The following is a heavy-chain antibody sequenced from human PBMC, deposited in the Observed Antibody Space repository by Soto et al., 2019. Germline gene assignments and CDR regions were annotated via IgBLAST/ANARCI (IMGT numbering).Heavy chain of an antibody. Sequence: SQTLSLTCAISGDSVSSNSAAWNWIRQSPSRGLERLGRTYYRSKWYNDYAVSVKSRITINPDTSKNQFSLQLNSVTPEDTAVYYCARDQYYDSSGYYTPIDYWGQGTLVTVSS. CDR2: TYYRSKWYN. D-gene: IGHD3-22*01. CDR1: GDSVSSNSAA. V-gene: IGHV6-1*01. CDR3: ARDQYYDSSGYYTPIDY. J-gene: IGHJ4*02.